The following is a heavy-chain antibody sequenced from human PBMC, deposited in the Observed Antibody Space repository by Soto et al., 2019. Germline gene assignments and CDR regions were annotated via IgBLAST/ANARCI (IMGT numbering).Heavy chain of an antibody. CDR2: ISGSGDSI. J-gene: IGHJ4*02. CDR1: GFTFSNYA. D-gene: IGHD7-27*01. Sequence: EVQVLESGGDLVQPGGSLRLSCAASGFTFSNYAMTWVRQAPGKGLEWVSTISGSGDSIYYADSVKGRVTITRDNSKNTLYLQMNSLRADDWAVYYCSTGRQMGYWGQGTLVIVSS. V-gene: IGHV3-23*01. CDR3: STGRQMGY.